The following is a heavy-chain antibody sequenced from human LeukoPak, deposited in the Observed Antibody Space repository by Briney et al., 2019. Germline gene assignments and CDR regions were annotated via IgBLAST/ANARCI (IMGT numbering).Heavy chain of an antibody. CDR1: GYTFTGYY. CDR2: INPNSGGT. V-gene: IGHV1-2*06. J-gene: IGHJ4*02. Sequence: ASVKVSCKASGYTFTGYYMHWVRQAPGQGLEWMGRINPNSGGTNYAQKFQGRVTMTRDTSISTAYMELSRLRSDDTAVYYCARTSRYDYVWGSYRYQLDYWGQGTLVTVSS. D-gene: IGHD3-16*02. CDR3: ARTSRYDYVWGSYRYQLDY.